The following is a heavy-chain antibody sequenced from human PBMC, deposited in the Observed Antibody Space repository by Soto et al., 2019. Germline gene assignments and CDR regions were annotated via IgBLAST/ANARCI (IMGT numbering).Heavy chain of an antibody. CDR3: ARDWNAGIFDY. D-gene: IGHD1-1*01. CDR2: IWYDAVGK. CDR1: GFTFKNFA. Sequence: ESGGGVVPPGMSLRLSCAASGFTFKNFAMHWVRQAPGKGLEWVAMIWYDAVGKYYADSVKGRFTVSRDHSRDTLSLQMDSLTAEDTAVYYCARDWNAGIFDYWGQGTLVTVSS. V-gene: IGHV3-33*01. J-gene: IGHJ4*02.